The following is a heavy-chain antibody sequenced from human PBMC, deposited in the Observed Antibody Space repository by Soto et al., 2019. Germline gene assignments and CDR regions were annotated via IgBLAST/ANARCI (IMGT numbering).Heavy chain of an antibody. J-gene: IGHJ4*01. CDR1: GYVLRDLS. Sequence: ASVEVSCKASGYVLRDLSMHWVRQAPGKGLEWMGGYDPEEHRTIYAQKFQGRVTMTEDTSTDTAYMELSSLRSDDSAVYYCATLFGGNYFVYWG. CDR3: ATLFGGNYFVY. V-gene: IGHV1-24*01. D-gene: IGHD2-15*01. CDR2: YDPEEHRT.